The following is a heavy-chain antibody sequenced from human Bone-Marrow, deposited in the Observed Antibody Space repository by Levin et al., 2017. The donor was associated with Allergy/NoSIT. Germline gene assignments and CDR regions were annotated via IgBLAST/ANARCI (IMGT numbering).Heavy chain of an antibody. CDR1: GFTVSSNY. CDR2: IYSGGST. D-gene: IGHD3-10*01. Sequence: ASVKVSCAASGFTVSSNYMSWVRQAPGKGPEWVSVIYSGGSTYYADPVKGRFTIPRDNSKNTLYLQMNSLRAEDTAVYYCARGWFGELLSHWGQGTLVTVSS. CDR3: ARGWFGELLSH. V-gene: IGHV3-53*01. J-gene: IGHJ4*02.